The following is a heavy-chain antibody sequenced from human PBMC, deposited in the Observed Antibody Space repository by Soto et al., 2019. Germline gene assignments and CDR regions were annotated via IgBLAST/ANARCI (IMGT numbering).Heavy chain of an antibody. J-gene: IGHJ4*02. CDR3: ASPSRDSSGHATFDY. D-gene: IGHD3-22*01. CDR1: GGTFSSYA. V-gene: IGHV1-69*06. Sequence: QVQLVQSGAEVKKPGSSVKVSCKASGGTFSSYAISWVRQAPGQGLEWMGGIIPIFGTANYAQKFQGRVTITAEKSTSTAYMELSSLRSEDTAVYYCASPSRDSSGHATFDYWGQGTLVTVSS. CDR2: IIPIFGTA.